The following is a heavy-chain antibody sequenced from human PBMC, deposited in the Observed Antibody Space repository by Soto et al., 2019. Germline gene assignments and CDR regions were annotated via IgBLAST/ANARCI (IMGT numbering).Heavy chain of an antibody. Sequence: GASVKVSCKASGGTFSSYAISWVRQAPGQGLEWMGGIIPIFGTANYAQKFQGRVTITADESTSTAYMELSSLRSEDTAVYYCARGAPPTVSYKGYYYYGMDVWGQGTTVTVSS. CDR3: ARGAPPTVSYKGYYYYGMDV. CDR1: GGTFSSYA. J-gene: IGHJ6*02. CDR2: IIPIFGTA. V-gene: IGHV1-69*13. D-gene: IGHD4-4*01.